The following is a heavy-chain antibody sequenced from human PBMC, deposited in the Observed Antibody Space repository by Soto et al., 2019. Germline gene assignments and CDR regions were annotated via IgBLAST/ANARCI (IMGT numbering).Heavy chain of an antibody. D-gene: IGHD5-12*01. J-gene: IGHJ5*02. Sequence: QVQLVESGGGVVQPGRSLRLSCAASGFTFSSYAMHWVRQAPGKGLEWVAVISYDGSNKYYADSVKGRFTISRDNSKNTLYLQMNSLRAEDTAVYYCARDRLRGYDAEGCWFDPWGQGTLVTVSS. V-gene: IGHV3-30-3*01. CDR1: GFTFSSYA. CDR3: ARDRLRGYDAEGCWFDP. CDR2: ISYDGSNK.